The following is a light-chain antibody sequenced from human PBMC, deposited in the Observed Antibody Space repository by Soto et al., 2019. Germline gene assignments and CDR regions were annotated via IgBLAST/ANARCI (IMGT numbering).Light chain of an antibody. CDR2: GAS. Sequence: EIVLTQSPATLSLSPGERATLSCRASQSVSSYLAWYQQKPGQAPRLLIYGASSRASDIPGRFSGSGSGTDFTLTISSLQPEDFAVYFCQQDYNLPWTFGQGTKVEIK. J-gene: IGKJ1*01. V-gene: IGKV3-11*01. CDR1: QSVSSY. CDR3: QQDYNLPWT.